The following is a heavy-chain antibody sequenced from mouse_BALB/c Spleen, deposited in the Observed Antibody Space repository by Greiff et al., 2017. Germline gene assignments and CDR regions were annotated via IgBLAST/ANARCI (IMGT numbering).Heavy chain of an antibody. J-gene: IGHJ4*01. CDR3: ARSDYGGYAMDY. D-gene: IGHD2-4*01. Sequence: EVKLVESGPSLVKPSQTLSLTCSVTGDSITSGYWNWIRKFPGNKLEYMGYISYSGSTYYNPSLKSRISITRDTSKNQYYLQLNSVTTEDTATYYCARSDYGGYAMDYWGQGTSVTVSS. CDR2: ISYSGST. V-gene: IGHV3-8*02. CDR1: GDSITSGY.